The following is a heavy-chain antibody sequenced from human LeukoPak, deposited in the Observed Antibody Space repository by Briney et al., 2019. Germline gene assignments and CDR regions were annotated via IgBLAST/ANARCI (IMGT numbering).Heavy chain of an antibody. CDR3: ARTENPIMITFGGVIVPFDY. CDR2: INPNSGGT. CDR1: GYTFTSYG. V-gene: IGHV1-2*02. Sequence: AASVKVSCKASGYTFTSYGISWVRQAPGQGLEWMGWINPNSGGTNYAQRFQGRVTMTRDTSISTAYMELSRLRSDDTAVYYCARTENPIMITFGGVIVPFDYWGQGTLVTVSS. D-gene: IGHD3-16*02. J-gene: IGHJ4*02.